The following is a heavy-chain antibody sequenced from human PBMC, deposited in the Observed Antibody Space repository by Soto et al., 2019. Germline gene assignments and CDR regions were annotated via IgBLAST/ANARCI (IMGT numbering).Heavy chain of an antibody. D-gene: IGHD1-26*01. J-gene: IGHJ3*02. V-gene: IGHV3-23*01. CDR1: GFTFSSYA. CDR3: AKDWPLSGSAPQAAFDI. CDR2: ISGSGGST. Sequence: GGSLRLSCAASGFTFSSYAMSWVRQAPGKGLEWVSAISGSGGSTYYADSVKGRFTISRDNSKNTLYLQMNSLRAEDTAVYYCAKDWPLSGSAPQAAFDIWGQGTMVTVSS.